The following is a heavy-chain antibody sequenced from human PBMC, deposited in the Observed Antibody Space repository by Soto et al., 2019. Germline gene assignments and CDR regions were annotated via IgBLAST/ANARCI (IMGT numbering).Heavy chain of an antibody. V-gene: IGHV3-30*18. CDR2: ISYDGSNK. Sequence: PGGSLRLSCAASGFTFCSYGMHWVRQAPGKGLEWVAVISYDGSNKYYADSVKGRFTISRDNSKNTLYLQMNSLRAEDTAVYYCAKDRVGSGSYTYYYGMDVWGQGTTVTVSS. CDR1: GFTFCSYG. J-gene: IGHJ6*02. CDR3: AKDRVGSGSYTYYYGMDV. D-gene: IGHD3-10*01.